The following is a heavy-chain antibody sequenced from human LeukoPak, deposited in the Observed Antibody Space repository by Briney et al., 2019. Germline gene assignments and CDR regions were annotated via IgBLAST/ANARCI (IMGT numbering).Heavy chain of an antibody. CDR3: ARDGTGSNSGWYIH. V-gene: IGHV3-33*01. J-gene: IGHJ4*02. CDR1: GFTFSSHG. D-gene: IGHD6-19*01. Sequence: GGSLRLSCAASGFTFSSHGMHWVRQAPGKGLEWVAVIWYDGSNKYYADSVKGRFTISRDNSKNTLYLQMNSLRAEDTAVYYCARDGTGSNSGWYIHWGQGTLVTVSS. CDR2: IWYDGSNK.